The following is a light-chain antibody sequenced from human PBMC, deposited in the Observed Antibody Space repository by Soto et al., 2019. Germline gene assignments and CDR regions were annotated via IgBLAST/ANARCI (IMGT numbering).Light chain of an antibody. CDR2: AVS. V-gene: IGLV2-14*01. J-gene: IGLJ2*01. Sequence: QSALTQPASVSGSPGQSITISCTGTTSDVGGYNYVSWYQQHPGKAPKLMIYAVSNRPSGVSNRFSGSKSGNTASLTISGLKAEDEADYYCSSYTSSNVVVFGGGTKLTVL. CDR1: TSDVGGYNY. CDR3: SSYTSSNVVV.